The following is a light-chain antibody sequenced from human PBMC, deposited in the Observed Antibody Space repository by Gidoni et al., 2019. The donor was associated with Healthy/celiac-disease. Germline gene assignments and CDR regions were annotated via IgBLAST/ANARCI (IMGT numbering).Light chain of an antibody. V-gene: IGKV2-28*01. CDR3: KQALQMYT. CDR2: WGS. J-gene: IGKJ2*01. CDR1: QSLLHSNGYNY. Sequence: DIVMTQSPLSLPVTPGEPASISCRSSQSLLHSNGYNYLDCYLQKPGQSPQLLIDWGSNRAGGVHGRCSGSAAGKDFTMKSRRVDDEDVGDYCCKQALQMYTFGQGTKLEIK.